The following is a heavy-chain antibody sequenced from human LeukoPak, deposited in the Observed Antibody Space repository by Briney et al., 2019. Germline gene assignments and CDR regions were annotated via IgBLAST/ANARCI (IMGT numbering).Heavy chain of an antibody. J-gene: IGHJ1*01. V-gene: IGHV3-48*03. D-gene: IGHD4-17*01. CDR1: GFXFSSYE. Sequence: GGSLRLSCAASGFXFSSYEMNWVRQAPGKGLEWLSYISRRGNAIYYADSMKGRFTISRDNAKNSLYLQMNSLRVEDTAVYYCATATSLDYGDYFFHHWGQGTLVTVSS. CDR2: ISRRGNAI. CDR3: ATATSLDYGDYFFHH.